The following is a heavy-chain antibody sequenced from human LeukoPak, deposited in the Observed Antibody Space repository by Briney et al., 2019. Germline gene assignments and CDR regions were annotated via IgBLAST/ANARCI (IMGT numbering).Heavy chain of an antibody. CDR2: IYHSGST. CDR1: GYSISSGYY. D-gene: IGHD3-16*01. J-gene: IGHJ4*02. CDR3: ASRRGRLSPVDY. Sequence: SETLSLTCAVSGYSISSGYYWGWIRPPPGKGLERIGTIYHSGSTYYNLSLKSRVTISVDTSKNQFSLKLSSVTAADTAVYYCASRRGRLSPVDYWGQGTLVTGSS. V-gene: IGHV4-38-2*01.